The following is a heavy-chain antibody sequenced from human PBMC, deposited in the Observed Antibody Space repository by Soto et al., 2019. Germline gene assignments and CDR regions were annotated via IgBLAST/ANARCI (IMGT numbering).Heavy chain of an antibody. J-gene: IGHJ4*02. V-gene: IGHV4-59*01. CDR3: ARESWSSGYSSFDY. CDR1: GGSISSYY. D-gene: IGHD3-22*01. Sequence: SETLSLTCTVSGGSISSYYWSWIRQPPGKGLEWIGYIYYSGSTNYNPSLKSRVTISVDTSKNQFSLKLSSVTAADTAVYYCARESWSSGYSSFDYWGQGTLGTVSS. CDR2: IYYSGST.